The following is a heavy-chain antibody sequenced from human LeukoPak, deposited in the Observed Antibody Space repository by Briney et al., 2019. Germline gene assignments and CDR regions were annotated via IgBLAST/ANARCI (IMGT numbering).Heavy chain of an antibody. CDR3: VRGVSISSSWYNDI. CDR2: ISRGGSTT. Sequence: PGGSLRLSCAASGFTFSDYYMSWIRQAPGRGLEWLSYISRGGSTTYYVDSVKGRFTISRDNAKNSLYLQMNSLRAEDTAVYHCVRGVSISSSWYNDIWGQGTMVIVSS. D-gene: IGHD6-13*01. V-gene: IGHV3-11*01. CDR1: GFTFSDYY. J-gene: IGHJ3*02.